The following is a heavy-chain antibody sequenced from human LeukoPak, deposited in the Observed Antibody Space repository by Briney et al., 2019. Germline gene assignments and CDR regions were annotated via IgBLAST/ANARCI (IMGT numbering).Heavy chain of an antibody. CDR3: ARSRITMVRGVIGYYGMDV. Sequence: GASVKVSCKASGGTFSSYAISWVRQAPGQGLEWMGGIIPIFGTANYAQKFQGRVTITADDSTSTAYMDLSSLRSEDTAVYYCARSRITMVRGVIGYYGMDVWGQGPTVTVSS. CDR1: GGTFSSYA. J-gene: IGHJ6*02. V-gene: IGHV1-69*13. CDR2: IIPIFGTA. D-gene: IGHD3-10*01.